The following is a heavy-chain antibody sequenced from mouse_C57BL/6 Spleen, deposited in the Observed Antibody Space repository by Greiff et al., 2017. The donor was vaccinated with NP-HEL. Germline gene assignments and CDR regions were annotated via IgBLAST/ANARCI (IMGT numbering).Heavy chain of an antibody. CDR1: GFTFSSYG. J-gene: IGHJ3*01. CDR3: ARHGAGPSWFAY. CDR2: ISSGGSYT. D-gene: IGHD3-3*01. Sequence: EVKLVESGGDLVKPGGSLKLSCAASGFTFSSYGMSWVRQTPDKRLEWVATISSGGSYTYYPDSVKGRFTISRDNAKNTLYLQMSSLKSEDTAMYYCARHGAGPSWFAYWGQGTLVTVSA. V-gene: IGHV5-6*01.